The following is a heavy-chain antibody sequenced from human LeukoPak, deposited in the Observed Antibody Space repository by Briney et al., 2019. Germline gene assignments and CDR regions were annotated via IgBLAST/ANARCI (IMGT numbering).Heavy chain of an antibody. CDR2: ISAYNGNT. Sequence: ASVKVSCKASGYAFTSYGISWVRQAPGQGLEWMGWISAYNGNTNYAQKLQGRVTMTTDTSTSTAYMELRSLRSDDTAVYYCAREGVWFGELSDYFDYWGQGTLVTVSS. V-gene: IGHV1-18*01. J-gene: IGHJ4*02. CDR1: GYAFTSYG. D-gene: IGHD3-10*01. CDR3: AREGVWFGELSDYFDY.